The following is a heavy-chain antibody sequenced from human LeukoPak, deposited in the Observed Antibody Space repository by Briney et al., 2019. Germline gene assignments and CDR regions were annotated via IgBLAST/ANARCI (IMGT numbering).Heavy chain of an antibody. Sequence: PSETLSLTCTVSGGSISSYYWSWIRQPPGKGLEWIGYIYYSGSTNYNPSLKSRVTISVDTSKNQFSLKLSSVTAADTAVYYCAREWGCSSTSCYGHMDVWGKGTTVTVSS. CDR3: AREWGCSSTSCYGHMDV. CDR2: IYYSGST. D-gene: IGHD2-2*01. V-gene: IGHV4-59*12. J-gene: IGHJ6*03. CDR1: GGSISSYY.